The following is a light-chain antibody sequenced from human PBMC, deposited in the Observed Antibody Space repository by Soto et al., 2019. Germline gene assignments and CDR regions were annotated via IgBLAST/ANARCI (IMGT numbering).Light chain of an antibody. V-gene: IGKV1-33*01. CDR1: QDISHH. Sequence: DIQMTQSPSSLSASAGDSVTITCQASQDISHHLNWYQQKAGKAPKLLINDASNLEAGVPARFSGSGAGTDFTLTISSLQPEDIATYYCQQYVNALTVGGGTKVEIK. J-gene: IGKJ4*01. CDR3: QQYVNALT. CDR2: DAS.